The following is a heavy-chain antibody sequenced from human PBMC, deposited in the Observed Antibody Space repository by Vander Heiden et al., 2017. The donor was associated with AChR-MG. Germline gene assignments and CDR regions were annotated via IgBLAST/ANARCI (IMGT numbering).Heavy chain of an antibody. CDR2: ISKSGKTT. V-gene: IGHV3-23*01. J-gene: IGHJ4*02. CDR1: GSTFDKNA. D-gene: IGHD2-15*01. CDR3: PKTMVNKLVVAEE. Sequence: EVHLLESGGGLVQPGGSLRLSCAAPGSTFDKNAMARVRHTHGQGLEWVSAISKSGKTTYYADSVKGRFTISRDNFKNQLHLQMKRQRVEDTATYYCPKTMVNKLVVAEEWAQGTLVRVS.